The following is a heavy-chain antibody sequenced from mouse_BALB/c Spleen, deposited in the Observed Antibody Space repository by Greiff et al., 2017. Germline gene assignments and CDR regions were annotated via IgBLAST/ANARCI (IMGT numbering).Heavy chain of an antibody. CDR1: GYAFTNYL. D-gene: IGHD2-4*01. J-gene: IGHJ3*01. CDR3: ASYDYDDAY. CDR2: INPGSGGT. V-gene: IGHV1-54*01. Sequence: VQLQRSGAELVRPGTSVKVSCKASGYAFTNYLIEWVKQRPGQGLEWIGVINPGSGGTNYNEKFKGKATLTADKSSSTAYMQLSSLTSDDSAVYFCASYDYDDAYWGQGTLVTVSA.